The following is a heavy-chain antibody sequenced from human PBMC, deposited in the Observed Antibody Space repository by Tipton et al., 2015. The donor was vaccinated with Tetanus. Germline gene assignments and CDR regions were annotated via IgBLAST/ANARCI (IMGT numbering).Heavy chain of an antibody. Sequence: TLSLTCTVSGASVNSGGYSWAWIRQPPGKGLAWMGDISHTGRPKYNPSLKSRLTMSVDTSRTQFSLKMESVTAADTAVYYCARANNDYPKKGPFDYWGHGILVIVSS. CDR1: GASVNSGGYS. CDR2: ISHTGRP. D-gene: IGHD5-12*01. CDR3: ARANNDYPKKGPFDY. V-gene: IGHV4-61*08. J-gene: IGHJ4*01.